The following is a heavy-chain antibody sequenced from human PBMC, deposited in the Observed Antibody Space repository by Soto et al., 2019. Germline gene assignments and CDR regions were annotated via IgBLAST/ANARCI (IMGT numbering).Heavy chain of an antibody. J-gene: IGHJ6*02. CDR1: GFTFSTYA. D-gene: IGHD6-6*01. Sequence: EVQLLESGGGLVQPGRSLRLSCAASGFTFSTYAMSWVRQAPGKGLEWVSGISGSGGSTYNADSVKGRFTISRDNSKNTLYLQMNSLRAEDTAVYYCAKDLRRSSAFYYYYGMDVWGQGTTVTVSS. CDR2: ISGSGGST. V-gene: IGHV3-23*01. CDR3: AKDLRRSSAFYYYYGMDV.